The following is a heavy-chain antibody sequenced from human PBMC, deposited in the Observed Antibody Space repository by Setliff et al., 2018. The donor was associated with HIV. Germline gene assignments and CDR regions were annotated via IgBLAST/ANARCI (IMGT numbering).Heavy chain of an antibody. CDR3: AKDRRYYYGSGSYAAET. J-gene: IGHJ5*02. CDR1: GFTFSRYA. Sequence: GGSLRLSCAASGFTFSRYAMTWVRQAPGKGLEWVSAISGSGIGSYYPDSVKGRFTISRDNSKNTLFLQMNSLRAEDTAVYYCAKDRRYYYGSGSYAAETWGQGTLVTVSS. V-gene: IGHV3-23*01. CDR2: ISGSGIGS. D-gene: IGHD3-10*01.